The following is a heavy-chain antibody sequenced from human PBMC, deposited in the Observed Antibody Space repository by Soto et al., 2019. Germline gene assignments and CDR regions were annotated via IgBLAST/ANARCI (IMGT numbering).Heavy chain of an antibody. CDR1: GYTFSNFG. J-gene: IGHJ6*02. V-gene: IGHV1-18*01. Sequence: QGQLVQSGTEVKKPGASVKVSCKASGYTFSNFGVSWVRQAPGQGLEWMGWVSGYNGKTIYAQTVQGRVSLTTDTSTRTAYMELRTLRSDDTAVYFCARDCVVSQTTVTTGFCYPYYGLDVWGQGTTVIVSS. CDR3: ARDCVVSQTTVTTGFCYPYYGLDV. CDR2: VSGYNGKT. D-gene: IGHD4-17*01.